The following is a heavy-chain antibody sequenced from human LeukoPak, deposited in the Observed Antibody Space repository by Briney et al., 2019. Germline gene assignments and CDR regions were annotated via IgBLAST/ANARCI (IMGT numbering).Heavy chain of an antibody. CDR3: AKGHCTNGICWLD. CDR2: IYSAGST. Sequence: PGGSLGLSCAASGFTVSSTYMSWVRQAPGKGLEWVSIIYSAGSTYYADSVKGRFTISRDNSKNTLYPQMNSLRAEDTAVYYCAKGHCTNGICWLDWGQGTLVTVSS. D-gene: IGHD2-8*01. CDR1: GFTVSSTY. V-gene: IGHV3-53*01. J-gene: IGHJ4*02.